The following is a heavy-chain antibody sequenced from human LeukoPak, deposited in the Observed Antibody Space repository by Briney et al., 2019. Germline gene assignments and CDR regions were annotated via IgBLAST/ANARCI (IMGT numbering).Heavy chain of an antibody. Sequence: SETLSLTCAAYGGSFSAYYWNWISQPPGKGLEWIWEINHSGSTNYNPSLKSRVTISVDTSKNQFSLKLSSVTAADTAVYYCARGRVPVAGKAWDYWGQGTLVTVSS. CDR3: ARGRVPVAGKAWDY. V-gene: IGHV4-34*01. CDR1: GGSFSAYY. J-gene: IGHJ4*02. D-gene: IGHD6-19*01. CDR2: INHSGST.